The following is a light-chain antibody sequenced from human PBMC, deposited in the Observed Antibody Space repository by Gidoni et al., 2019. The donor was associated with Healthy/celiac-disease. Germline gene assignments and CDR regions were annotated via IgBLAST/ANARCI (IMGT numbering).Light chain of an antibody. V-gene: IGKV4-1*01. CDR3: QQYYSTPLVT. CDR1: QSVLYSSNNKNY. J-gene: IGKJ1*01. CDR2: WAS. Sequence: DIVMTQSPDSLAVSLGERATINCKSSQSVLYSSNNKNYLAWYQQKPGQPPKLLIYWASTREFGVPDRFSGSGSGTDFTLTISSLQSEDVAVYYCQQYYSTPLVTFGQGTKVEIK.